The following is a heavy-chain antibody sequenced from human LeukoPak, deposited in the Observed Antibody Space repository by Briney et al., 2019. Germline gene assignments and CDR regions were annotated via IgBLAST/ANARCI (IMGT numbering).Heavy chain of an antibody. J-gene: IGHJ4*02. V-gene: IGHV4-30-2*01. Sequence: SQTLSLTCAVSGGSISSGGYPWSWLRQPPGKGLEWIGYIYHSGSTYYNPSLKSRVTISVDRSKNQFSLKLSSVTAADTAVYYCARVRGGNSYGYQYFDYWGQGTLVTVSS. CDR1: GGSISSGGYP. D-gene: IGHD5-18*01. CDR2: IYHSGST. CDR3: ARVRGGNSYGYQYFDY.